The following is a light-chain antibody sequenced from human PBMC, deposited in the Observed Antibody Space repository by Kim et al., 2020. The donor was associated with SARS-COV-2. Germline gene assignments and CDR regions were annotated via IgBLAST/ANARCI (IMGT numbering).Light chain of an antibody. CDR1: SANIGSNY. V-gene: IGLV1-47*01. Sequence: GQRVNISCSGSSANIGSNYVYWYQQLPGTAAHLLIYRNNQRPSGVADQFCGAKYGTSASPVISGVRCEDEADYYCAAWDDSLSGWVFGGGTQLTVL. CDR2: RNN. J-gene: IGLJ3*02. CDR3: AAWDDSLSGWV.